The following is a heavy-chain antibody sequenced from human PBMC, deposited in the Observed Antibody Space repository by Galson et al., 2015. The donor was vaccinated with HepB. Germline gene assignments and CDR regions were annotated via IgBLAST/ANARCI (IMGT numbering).Heavy chain of an antibody. D-gene: IGHD2-15*01. Sequence: SVKVSCKASGYTFTSYHMHWVRQAPGQGLEWMGIINPSGGSTSYAQKLQGRVTMTRDTSTSTVYMELSSLRSEDTAVYYCARVSFPQVGWTSFDYWGQGTLVTVSS. CDR3: ARVSFPQVGWTSFDY. CDR1: GYTFTSYH. V-gene: IGHV1-46*04. J-gene: IGHJ4*02. CDR2: INPSGGST.